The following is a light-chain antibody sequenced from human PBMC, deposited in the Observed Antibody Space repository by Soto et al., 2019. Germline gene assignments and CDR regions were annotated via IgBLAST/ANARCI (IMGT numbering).Light chain of an antibody. CDR2: LAS. Sequence: DIVMTKSPLSLPFTPGEPASISCRSSQSLLHSNGNHYLEWYFQKPGQSPQLLIYLASIRASGVPDRFSGSGSGTDFTLKISRVEAEDVGVYYCMQALHTPRTLGQGTKVDIK. CDR1: QSLLHSNGNHY. V-gene: IGKV2-28*01. CDR3: MQALHTPRT. J-gene: IGKJ1*01.